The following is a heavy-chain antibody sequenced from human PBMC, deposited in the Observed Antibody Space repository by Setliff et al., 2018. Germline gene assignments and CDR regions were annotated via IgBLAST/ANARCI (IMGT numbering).Heavy chain of an antibody. CDR1: GGGSINNYY. V-gene: IGHV4-59*08. CDR3: ARQPSSGAYYNPRPYYFDY. Sequence: LSLTCTVSGGGSINNYYWSWVRQSPGKGLEWIGFVHFGGDTNYNPSLKSRVTMSADTSNNQFSLNLRSVTAADTAVYFCARQPSSGAYYNPRPYYFDYWGQGTLVTSPQ. CDR2: VHFGGDT. J-gene: IGHJ4*02. D-gene: IGHD3-10*01.